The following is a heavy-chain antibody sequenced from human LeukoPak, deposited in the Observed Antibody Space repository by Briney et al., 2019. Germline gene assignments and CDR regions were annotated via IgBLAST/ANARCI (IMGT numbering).Heavy chain of an antibody. D-gene: IGHD4-17*01. J-gene: IGHJ4*02. V-gene: IGHV1-69*06. CDR1: GGTLSSYA. CDR2: IIPIFGTA. Sequence: GASVKVSCKASGGTLSSYAISWVRQAPGQGLEWMGGIIPIFGTANYAQKFQGRVTITADKSTSTAYMELSSLRSEDTAVYYCARDLDYGDDNHFDYWGQGTLVTVSS. CDR3: ARDLDYGDDNHFDY.